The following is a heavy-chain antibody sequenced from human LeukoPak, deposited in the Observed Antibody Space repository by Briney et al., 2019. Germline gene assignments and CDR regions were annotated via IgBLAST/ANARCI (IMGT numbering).Heavy chain of an antibody. V-gene: IGHV1-2*07. CDR1: GYTFTGHY. CDR2: IRPNTGAT. D-gene: IGHD4-11*01. Sequence: ASVKVSCKASGYTFTGHYMHWVRQAPGQGLEWMGWIRPNTGATNYEHTFQGRVTMTRDTSISTAYMELTGLTSDDTAVYYCARDSITTGHYYYMDVWGKGTTVTVS. J-gene: IGHJ6*03. CDR3: ARDSITTGHYYYMDV.